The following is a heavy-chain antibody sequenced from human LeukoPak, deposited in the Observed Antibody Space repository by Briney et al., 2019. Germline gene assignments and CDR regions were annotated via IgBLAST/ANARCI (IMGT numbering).Heavy chain of an antibody. CDR3: ARDPASSINTNWFDP. CDR1: GYTFTSYG. V-gene: IGHV1-18*01. D-gene: IGHD2-2*01. CDR2: ISAYNGNT. J-gene: IGHJ5*02. Sequence: GASVKVSCKASGYTFTSYGIIWVRQAPGQGLEWMGWISAYNGNTNYAQKLQGRVTMTTDTSTSTAYMELRSLRSDDTAVYYCARDPASSINTNWFDPWGQGTLVTVSS.